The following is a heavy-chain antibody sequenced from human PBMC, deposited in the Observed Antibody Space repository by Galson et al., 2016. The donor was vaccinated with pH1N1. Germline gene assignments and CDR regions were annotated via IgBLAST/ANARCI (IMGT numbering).Heavy chain of an antibody. Sequence: SLRLSCAASGFTFDDYAMHWVRQAPGKGLEWVSNISWNSGSKGYADSVKGRFTISRDNAKNSLYLQMSSLRAEDTALYYCAKDRDYYGSGPTDYWGQGTLVTVSS. CDR2: ISWNSGSK. D-gene: IGHD3-10*01. V-gene: IGHV3-9*01. CDR3: AKDRDYYGSGPTDY. J-gene: IGHJ4*02. CDR1: GFTFDDYA.